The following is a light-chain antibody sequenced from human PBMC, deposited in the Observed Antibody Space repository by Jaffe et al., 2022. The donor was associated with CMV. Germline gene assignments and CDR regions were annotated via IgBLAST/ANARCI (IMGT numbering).Light chain of an antibody. CDR2: DSN. CDR1: NSNIGSNS. CDR3: GTWDSSLTVVV. Sequence: QSVLTQPPSVSAAPGQRVTISCSGSNSNIGSNSVSWYQQLPGTAPRLLIYDSNKRPLGIPDRFSGSESGTSATLGITGLQTGDEADYYCGTWDSSLTVVVFGGGTKLTVL. J-gene: IGLJ2*01. V-gene: IGLV1-51*01.